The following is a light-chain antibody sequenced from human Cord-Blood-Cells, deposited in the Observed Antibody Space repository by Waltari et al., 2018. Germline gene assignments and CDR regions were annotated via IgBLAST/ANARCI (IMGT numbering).Light chain of an antibody. CDR1: SSDVGGYNY. V-gene: IGLV2-14*01. CDR3: SSYTSSSVV. J-gene: IGLJ2*01. CDR2: EVS. Sequence: QSALTQPASVSGSPGQSITISCTGTSSDVGGYNYVSWYQQHPGKAPKLMIYEVSNRPSGVSNRFSGSNAGNPASLTISGLQAEDEADYYCSSYTSSSVVFGGGTKLTVL.